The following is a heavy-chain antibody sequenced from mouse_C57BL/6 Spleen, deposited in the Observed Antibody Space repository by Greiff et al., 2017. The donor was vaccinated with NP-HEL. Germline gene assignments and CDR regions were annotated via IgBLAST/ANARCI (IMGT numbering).Heavy chain of an antibody. CDR2: IYPRSGNT. J-gene: IGHJ2*01. V-gene: IGHV1-81*01. CDR1: GYTFTSYG. CDR3: ARRDTTVVAPYFDY. D-gene: IGHD1-1*01. Sequence: VKLMESGAELARPGASVKLSCKASGYTFTSYGISWVKQRTGQGLEWIGEIYPRSGNTYYNEKFKGKATLTADKSSSTAYMELRSLTSEDSAVYFCARRDTTVVAPYFDYWGQGTTLTVSS.